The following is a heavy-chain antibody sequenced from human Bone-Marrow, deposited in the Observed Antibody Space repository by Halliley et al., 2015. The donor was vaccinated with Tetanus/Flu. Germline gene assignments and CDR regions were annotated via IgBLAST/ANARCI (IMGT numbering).Heavy chain of an antibody. CDR1: GFSVTSNY. J-gene: IGHJ4*02. CDR3: AGSKSMVRGVTPAGH. CDR2: IHSGGTT. D-gene: IGHD3-10*01. V-gene: IGHV3-53*01. Sequence: SLRLSCSASGFSVTSNYMNWVRQAPGKGLEWVSVIHSGGTTYYADSVKGRFSIFRDSTKNTLYLQMNSLRAEDTAVYYCAGSKSMVRGVTPAGHWGQGTLVTVSS.